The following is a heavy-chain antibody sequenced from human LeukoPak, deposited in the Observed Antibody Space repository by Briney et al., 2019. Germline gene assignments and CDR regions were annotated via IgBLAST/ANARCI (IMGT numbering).Heavy chain of an antibody. CDR3: ARDQGYDSSGYYYYQFDY. V-gene: IGHV1-46*01. CDR2: INPSGGST. D-gene: IGHD3-22*01. CDR1: GYTFTSYY. J-gene: IGHJ4*02. Sequence: ASVKVSCKASGYTFTSYYMHWVRQAPGQGLEWMGVINPSGGSTSYAQKFQGRVTITRDMSTSTAYMELSSLRSEDTAVYYCARDQGYDSSGYYYYQFDYWGQGTLVTVSS.